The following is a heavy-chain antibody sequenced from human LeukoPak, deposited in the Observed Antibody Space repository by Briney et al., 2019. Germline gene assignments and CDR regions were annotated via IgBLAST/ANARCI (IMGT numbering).Heavy chain of an antibody. J-gene: IGHJ4*02. CDR2: VYPSDSDT. V-gene: IGHV5-51*01. D-gene: IGHD5-24*01. CDR1: GYTLTDYW. Sequence: GESLKISCKGSGYTLTDYWIGWVRQMPGKGLEWMGIVYPSDSDTRYSPPFQGQVTISADKSISTAYLQWSSLKASDTAIYYCARRDGSYFDYWGQGTLVTVSS. CDR3: ARRDGSYFDY.